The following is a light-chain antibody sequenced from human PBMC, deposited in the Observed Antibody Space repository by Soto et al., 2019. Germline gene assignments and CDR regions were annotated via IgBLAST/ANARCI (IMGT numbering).Light chain of an antibody. J-gene: IGKJ1*01. V-gene: IGKV3-20*01. CDR1: QSVSSSY. CDR2: GAS. CDR3: QPYGSPPWT. Sequence: EIVLTQSPGTLSLSPGERATVSCRASQSVSSSYLAWYQQKPGQAPRLLIYGASSRATGIPDRFSGSGSGTDFTLTISRLEPEDFAVYYCQPYGSPPWTCGQGTKVEIK.